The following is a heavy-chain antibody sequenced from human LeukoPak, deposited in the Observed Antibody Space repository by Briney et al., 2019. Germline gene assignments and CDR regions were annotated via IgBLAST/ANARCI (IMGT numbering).Heavy chain of an antibody. CDR3: ARDGSPARFDY. CDR2: INPSGGST. Sequence: ASVKVSCKTSGYTFNTYYIHWVRQAPGQGLEWMGIINPSGGSTTYAQKFQGRATMTRDTSTTTVYMELNNLKSEDTAVYYCARDGSPARFDYWGHGTLVTVSS. V-gene: IGHV1-46*02. D-gene: IGHD6-13*01. CDR1: GYTFNTYY. J-gene: IGHJ4*01.